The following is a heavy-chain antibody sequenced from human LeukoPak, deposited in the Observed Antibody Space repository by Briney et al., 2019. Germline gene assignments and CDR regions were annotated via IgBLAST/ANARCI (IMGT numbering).Heavy chain of an antibody. V-gene: IGHV4-34*01. CDR1: GGSFSGYY. CDR3: ARGLRYFDWLLGDLGWSDP. Sequence: SETLSLTCAVYGGSFSGYYWSWIRQPPGKGLEWIGEINHSGSTNYNPSLKSRVTISVDTSKNQFSLKLSSVTAADTAVYYCARGLRYFDWLLGDLGWSDPWGQGTLVTVSS. D-gene: IGHD3-9*01. CDR2: INHSGST. J-gene: IGHJ5*02.